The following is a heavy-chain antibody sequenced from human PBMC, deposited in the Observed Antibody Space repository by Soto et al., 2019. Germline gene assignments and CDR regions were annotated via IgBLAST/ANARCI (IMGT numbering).Heavy chain of an antibody. CDR2: KSISGST. V-gene: IGHV4-4*07. J-gene: IGHJ4*02. CDR3: ARSLGSAAGWSFDV. Sequence: ETLSLTCTVSVASMSDYFWTWIRLPAGKRLEWIGRKSISGSTDYNPSLKGRASMSVDTSKNQFSLRLISVTAADTALYYCARSLGSAAGWSFDVWGQGILVTAPQ. CDR1: VASMSDYF. D-gene: IGHD3-16*01.